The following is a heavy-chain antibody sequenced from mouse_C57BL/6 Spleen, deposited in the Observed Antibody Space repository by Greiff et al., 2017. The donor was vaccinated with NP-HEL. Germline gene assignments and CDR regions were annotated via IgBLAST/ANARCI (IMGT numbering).Heavy chain of an antibody. CDR2: IDPENGDT. J-gene: IGHJ3*01. D-gene: IGHD1-1*01. CDR3: TTRYYGSSWLAY. V-gene: IGHV14-4*01. Sequence: EVQLQESGAELVRPGASVKLSCTASGFNIKDDYMHWVKQRPEQGLEWIGWIDPENGDTEYASKFQGKATITADTSSNTAYLQLSSLTSEDTAVYYCTTRYYGSSWLAYWGQGTLVTVSA. CDR1: GFNIKDDY.